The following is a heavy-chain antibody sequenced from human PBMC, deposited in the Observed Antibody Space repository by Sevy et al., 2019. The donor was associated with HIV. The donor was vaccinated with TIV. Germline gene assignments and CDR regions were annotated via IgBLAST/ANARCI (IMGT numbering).Heavy chain of an antibody. V-gene: IGHV3-33*01. CDR2: IWYDGSNK. Sequence: GGSLRLSCAASGFTFSSYGMHWVRQAPGKGLEWVAVIWYDGSNKYYADSVKGRFTISRDNSKNTLYLQMNSLRAEDTAVYYCARDPSRYGSGRENWGQGTLVTVSS. J-gene: IGHJ4*02. D-gene: IGHD3-10*01. CDR1: GFTFSSYG. CDR3: ARDPSRYGSGREN.